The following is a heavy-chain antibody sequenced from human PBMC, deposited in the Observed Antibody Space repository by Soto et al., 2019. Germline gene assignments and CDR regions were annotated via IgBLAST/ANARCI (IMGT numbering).Heavy chain of an antibody. D-gene: IGHD1-20*01. Sequence: QVQLVQSGAEVKKPGASVKVSCKASGYTFTSYDINWVRQATGQGLEWMGWMNPNSGNTGYAQKFQGRVTMTRNTSISTAYMELSSLRSEDTAVYYCARGVWYNWNPTKQIDDYWGQGTLVTVSS. CDR1: GYTFTSYD. CDR3: ARGVWYNWNPTKQIDDY. CDR2: MNPNSGNT. V-gene: IGHV1-8*01. J-gene: IGHJ4*02.